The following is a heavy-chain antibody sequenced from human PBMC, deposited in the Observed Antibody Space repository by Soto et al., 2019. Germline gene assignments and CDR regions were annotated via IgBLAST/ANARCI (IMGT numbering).Heavy chain of an antibody. Sequence: SVKVSCKASGGTFSAYAISWVRQAPGQGLEWMGGILPLSGTSNYTQRFQGRVTITADKSTSTAYMELSSLRSDDTAVYYCARTNPTKYYDYVWGDYRREGMDVWGQGTKVTVSS. V-gene: IGHV1-69*06. D-gene: IGHD3-16*02. CDR1: GGTFSAYA. J-gene: IGHJ6*02. CDR3: ARTNPTKYYDYVWGDYRREGMDV. CDR2: ILPLSGTS.